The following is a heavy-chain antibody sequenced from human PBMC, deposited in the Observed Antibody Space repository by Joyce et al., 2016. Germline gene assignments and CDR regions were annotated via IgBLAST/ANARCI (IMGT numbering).Heavy chain of an antibody. D-gene: IGHD3-22*01. CDR3: ARDSFDSSGYLEGLMDAFDI. Sequence: EVQLVESGGGLIQPGGSLRLSCAASGFTVSYNYMTWVRQAPGKGLEGVSVIYSSGNTYYADSVKDRFTISRDNSKNTVYLQMNSLRVEDTAVYYCARDSFDSSGYLEGLMDAFDIRGQGTMVTVSP. CDR1: GFTVSYNY. J-gene: IGHJ3*02. CDR2: IYSSGNT. V-gene: IGHV3-53*01.